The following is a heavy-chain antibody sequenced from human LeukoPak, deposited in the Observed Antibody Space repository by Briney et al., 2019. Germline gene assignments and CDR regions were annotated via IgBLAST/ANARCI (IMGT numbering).Heavy chain of an antibody. CDR1: GFTFGLYS. CDR3: AELGITMIGGV. D-gene: IGHD3-10*02. Sequence: GGSLRLSCAASGFTFGLYSMTWVRQAPGKGLEWVSLIDSNSNFMNYADSVKGRFTISRDNAKNSLYLQMNSLRAEDTAVYYCAELGITMIGGVWGKGTTVTISS. CDR2: IDSNSNFM. V-gene: IGHV3-21*01. J-gene: IGHJ6*04.